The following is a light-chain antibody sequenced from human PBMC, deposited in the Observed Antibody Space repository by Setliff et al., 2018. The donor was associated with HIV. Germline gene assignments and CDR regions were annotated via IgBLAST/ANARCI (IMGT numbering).Light chain of an antibody. CDR2: DVS. CDR1: SSDVGSYNY. Sequence: ALAQPRSVSGSPGQSVTISCTGTSSDVGSYNYVSWYQQHPGKAPKPMIYDVSKRPSGVPDRFSGSKSGNTASLTISGLQAEDEADYYCCSYAGSYTWGFGTGTKV. CDR3: CSYAGSYTWG. V-gene: IGLV2-11*01. J-gene: IGLJ1*01.